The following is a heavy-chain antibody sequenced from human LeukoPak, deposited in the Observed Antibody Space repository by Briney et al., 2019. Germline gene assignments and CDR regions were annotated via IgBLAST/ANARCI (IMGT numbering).Heavy chain of an antibody. Sequence: GGSLRLSCAAPGFTFSSYAMSWVRQAPGKGLEWVSAISGSGGSTYYADSVKGRFTISRDNSKNTLYLQMNSLRAEDTAVYYCASHTTSGSYSDFDYWGQGTLVTVSS. V-gene: IGHV3-23*01. J-gene: IGHJ4*02. CDR2: ISGSGGST. D-gene: IGHD1-26*01. CDR1: GFTFSSYA. CDR3: ASHTTSGSYSDFDY.